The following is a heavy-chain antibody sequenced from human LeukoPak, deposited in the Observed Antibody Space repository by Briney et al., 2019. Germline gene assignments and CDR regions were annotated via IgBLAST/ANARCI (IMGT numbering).Heavy chain of an antibody. D-gene: IGHD6-13*01. CDR1: GYRFTNYW. CDR2: IYPGDSDT. J-gene: IGHJ4*02. Sequence: GESLKISCKGSGYRFTNYWIGWVRQLPGKGLEWMGIIYPGDSDTRYSPSFQGQVTISADKSISTAYLQLSSLKASDTAMYYCARRGLITAAGSEFDYWGQGTLVTVSS. CDR3: ARRGLITAAGSEFDY. V-gene: IGHV5-51*01.